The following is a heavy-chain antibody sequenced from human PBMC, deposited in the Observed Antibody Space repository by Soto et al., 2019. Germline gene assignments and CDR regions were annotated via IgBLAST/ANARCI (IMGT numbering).Heavy chain of an antibody. CDR2: IYYSGRT. V-gene: IGHV4-30-4*01. CDR3: ARDRSNSPDYSVA. Sequence: QVQLQESGPGLVKPSETLSLTCTVSGGSIRSDDYYWTWIRQPPGKGLEWIGYIYYSGRTDYNPSLRRRLTVSIDTSKNQFSLRLTSVTAADTAVDYCARDRSNSPDYSVAWGQGTLVSASS. J-gene: IGHJ5*02. CDR1: GGSIRSDDYY. D-gene: IGHD2-15*01.